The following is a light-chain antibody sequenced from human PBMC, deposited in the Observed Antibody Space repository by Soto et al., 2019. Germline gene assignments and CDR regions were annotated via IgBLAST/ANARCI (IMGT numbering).Light chain of an antibody. CDR2: DAS. CDR1: QGISSY. V-gene: IGKV1-9*01. CDR3: HQYHYWWT. J-gene: IGKJ1*01. Sequence: IQLTQSPSSLSASVGDRVTITCRASQGISSYLGWYQQKPGKAPNLLIYDASTLHSGVPSRFSGGGSGTDFTLTISSLQSEDFAVYYCHQYHYWWTFGQGTKVDIK.